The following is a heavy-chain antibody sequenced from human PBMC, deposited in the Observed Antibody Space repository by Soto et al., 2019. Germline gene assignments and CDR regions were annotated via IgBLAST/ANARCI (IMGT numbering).Heavy chain of an antibody. D-gene: IGHD3-10*01. Sequence: SETLSLTCTVSGGSISSGDYYWSWIRQPPGKGLEWIGYIYYSGSTYYNPSLKSRVTISVDTSKNQFSLKLSSVTAADTVVYYCASQIPVYYGSGSYAFDIWGQGTMVTVSS. J-gene: IGHJ3*02. CDR1: GGSISSGDYY. CDR2: IYYSGST. CDR3: ASQIPVYYGSGSYAFDI. V-gene: IGHV4-30-4*01.